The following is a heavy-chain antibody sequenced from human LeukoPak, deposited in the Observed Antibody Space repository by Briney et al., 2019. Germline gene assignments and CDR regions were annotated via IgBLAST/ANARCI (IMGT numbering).Heavy chain of an antibody. V-gene: IGHV1-8*01. CDR2: MNPNSGNT. CDR3: ARPLRYFDWLIFDY. Sequence: GASVKVSCKASGYTFTSYDINWVRQATGQGLEWMGWMNPNSGNTGYAQKFQGRVTMTRNTSISTAYMELSSLRSEDTAVYYCARPLRYFDWLIFDYWGQGTLVTVSS. CDR1: GYTFTSYD. J-gene: IGHJ4*02. D-gene: IGHD3-9*01.